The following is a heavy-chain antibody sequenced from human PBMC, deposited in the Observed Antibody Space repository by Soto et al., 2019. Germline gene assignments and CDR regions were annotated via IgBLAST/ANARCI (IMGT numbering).Heavy chain of an antibody. V-gene: IGHV2-5*02. CDR1: GFSLSTSGAA. J-gene: IGHJ5*01. CDR3: AHRQLGTFFGLVTQTDVWFDS. D-gene: IGHD3-3*01. Sequence: QITLKESGPTLVNPTQTLTLTCTFSGFSLSTSGAAVGWIRQPPGKSLELLALVDWDDDKRYSPSIKNSVTITKDTSKNQVVLTLTNAEPVDTATYYCAHRQLGTFFGLVTQTDVWFDSWGQGPLVTVPS. CDR2: VDWDDDK.